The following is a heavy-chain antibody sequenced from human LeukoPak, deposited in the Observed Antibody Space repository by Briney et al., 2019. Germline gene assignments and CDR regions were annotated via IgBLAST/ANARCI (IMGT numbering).Heavy chain of an antibody. D-gene: IGHD3-10*01. V-gene: IGHV3-30*02. CDR3: AKAFYYGSGSYYNGDY. J-gene: IGHJ4*02. CDR2: IRYDGSNK. CDR1: GFTFSSYG. Sequence: GGSLRLSCAASGFTFSSYGMHWVRQAPGKGLEWVAFIRYDGSNKYYADSVKGRFTISRDNSKNTLYLQMNSLRAEDTAVYYCAKAFYYGSGSYYNGDYWGQGTLVTVSS.